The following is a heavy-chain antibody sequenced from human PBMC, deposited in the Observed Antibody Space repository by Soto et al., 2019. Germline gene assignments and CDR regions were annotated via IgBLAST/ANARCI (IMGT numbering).Heavy chain of an antibody. D-gene: IGHD3-22*01. Sequence: PWGTLSLTCTAPSYSISTYYWTGILQPPRNGLERIGYIYYSGSANYTPSLKSRVIISVDPSKNQFSLKLSSVTAADTAVYYCARQRPYYYGSSGSYGFDYWGHGALVPFSS. V-gene: IGHV4-59*01. J-gene: IGHJ4*01. CDR1: SYSISTYY. CDR3: ARQRPYYYGSSGSYGFDY. CDR2: IYYSGSA.